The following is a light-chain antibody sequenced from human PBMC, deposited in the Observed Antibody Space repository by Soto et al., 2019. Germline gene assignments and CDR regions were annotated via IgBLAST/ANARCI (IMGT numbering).Light chain of an antibody. CDR2: GAY. CDR3: QQYGTSWT. Sequence: ESVLTQSPGTLSLSPGERAVLSCRASQTISSSYLAWYQQKPGQAPRLLIYGAYRRATGIPDRFSGSGSGTDFALTISRLEPEDFAVYYCQQYGTSWTFGQGTKVEFK. CDR1: QTISSSY. J-gene: IGKJ1*01. V-gene: IGKV3-20*01.